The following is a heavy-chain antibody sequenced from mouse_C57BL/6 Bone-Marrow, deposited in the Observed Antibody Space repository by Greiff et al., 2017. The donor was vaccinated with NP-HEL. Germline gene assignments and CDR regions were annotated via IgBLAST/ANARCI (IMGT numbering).Heavy chain of an antibody. CDR1: GYTFTSYW. CDR3: GGWLLRYR. V-gene: IGHV1-59*01. CDR2: IDPSDSYT. Sequence: QVQLQQPGAELVRPGTSVKLSCKASGYTFTSYWMHWVKQRPGQGLEWIGVIDPSDSYTNYNQKFKGKATLTVDTSSSTADMQLSSLTSEDAAVYYCGGWLLRYRWGQGTTLTVSS. J-gene: IGHJ2*01. D-gene: IGHD2-3*01.